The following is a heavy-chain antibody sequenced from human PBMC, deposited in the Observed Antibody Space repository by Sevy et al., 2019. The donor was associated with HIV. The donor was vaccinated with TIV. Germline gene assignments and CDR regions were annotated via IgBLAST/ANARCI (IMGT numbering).Heavy chain of an antibody. CDR3: AATATHLDY. D-gene: IGHD1-26*01. J-gene: IGHJ4*02. Sequence: GGSLRLSCAASGFTFSSFGMHWVRQAPGKGLEWMAVIWYEGSTTYYADSVRGRFTSSRDSSNNTLYLQMNSLRADDTAVYYCAATATHLDYWGQGTLVTVSS. CDR2: IWYEGSTT. CDR1: GFTFSSFG. V-gene: IGHV3-33*01.